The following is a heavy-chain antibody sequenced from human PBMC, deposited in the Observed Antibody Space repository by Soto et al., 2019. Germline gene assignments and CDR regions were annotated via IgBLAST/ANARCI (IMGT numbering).Heavy chain of an antibody. V-gene: IGHV1-69*01. CDR3: VRDSGAKLSSS. CDR1: GGTFSSYR. CDR2: IVPIYRTA. Sequence: QVQLVQSGAEVKKPGSSVKVSCKASGGTFSSYRINWVRQAPGQGLEWVGGIVPIYRTADYAQKFQGRVTITADESARTSYMELRSLKSQDPAVYYCVRDSGAKLSSSWGHGTLVTVSS. D-gene: IGHD6-13*01. J-gene: IGHJ4*01.